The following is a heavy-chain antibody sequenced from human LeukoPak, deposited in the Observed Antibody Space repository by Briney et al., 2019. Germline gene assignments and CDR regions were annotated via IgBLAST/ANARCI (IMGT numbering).Heavy chain of an antibody. CDR2: IYVTGTT. D-gene: IGHD6-19*01. V-gene: IGHV4-59*01. CDR1: GDSISSYY. J-gene: IGHJ4*02. CDR3: ATSKGYSSGWHVDY. Sequence: SETLSLTCTVSGDSISSYYWSWIRQPPGKGLEWLGYIYVTGTTNHNPSLKSRVTISVDTSKNQFSMKLNSVTAADTAVYYCATSKGYSSGWHVDYWGQGTLVTVSS.